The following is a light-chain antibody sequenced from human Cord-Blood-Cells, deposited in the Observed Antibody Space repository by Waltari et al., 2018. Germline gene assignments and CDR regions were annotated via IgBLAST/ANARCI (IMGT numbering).Light chain of an antibody. CDR3: AAWDDSLNGWV. Sequence: QSVLTQPPSASGTPGQRVTISCSGSSSNIGSNTVHWYQQPPGTAPKLLIYSNNQRPPGVPDRFSGSKSGTSASLAISGLQSEDEADYYCAAWDDSLNGWVFGGGTKLTVL. V-gene: IGLV1-44*01. J-gene: IGLJ3*02. CDR1: SSNIGSNT. CDR2: SNN.